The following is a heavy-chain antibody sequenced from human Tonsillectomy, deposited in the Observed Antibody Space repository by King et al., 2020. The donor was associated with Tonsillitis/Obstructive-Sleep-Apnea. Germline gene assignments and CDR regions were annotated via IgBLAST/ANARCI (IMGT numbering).Heavy chain of an antibody. J-gene: IGHJ6*02. V-gene: IGHV3-33*01. CDR1: GFNFSNYG. CDR3: ASETVYYDDRGYELHHDMYV. D-gene: IGHD3-22*01. CDR2: IWYDGTNK. Sequence: VQLVESGGGVVQPGRSLRLSCAASGFNFSNYGMHWVRQAPGKGLEWVAVIWYDGTNKYYSDSVKGRFTISRDNSKNTLFLHMNSLRDEYTALYFCASETVYYDDRGYELHHDMYVWRQGTTVTVSS.